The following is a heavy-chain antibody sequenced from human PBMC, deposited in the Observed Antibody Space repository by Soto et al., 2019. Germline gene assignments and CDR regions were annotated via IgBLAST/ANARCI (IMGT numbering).Heavy chain of an antibody. J-gene: IGHJ6*02. D-gene: IGHD3-3*01. CDR3: ARGRVLRFLEWLPNYYYGMDV. CDR1: GGSFSDYY. CDR2: INHSGST. Sequence: SETLSLTCAVYGGSFSDYYWSWIRQPPGKGLEWIGEINHSGSTNYNPSLKSRVTISVDTSKNQFSLKLSSVTAADTAVYYCARGRVLRFLEWLPNYYYGMDVWGQGTTVTVSS. V-gene: IGHV4-34*01.